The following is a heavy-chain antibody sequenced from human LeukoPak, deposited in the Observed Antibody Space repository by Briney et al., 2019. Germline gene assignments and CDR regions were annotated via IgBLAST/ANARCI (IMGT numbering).Heavy chain of an antibody. D-gene: IGHD3-10*01. CDR1: GYTFTGYY. J-gene: IGHJ6*02. CDR2: INPNSGGT. CDR3: ARDLTMVRGVITIYYGMDV. V-gene: IGHV1-2*02. Sequence: ASVKVSCKASGYTFTGYYMHWVRQAPGQGPEWMGWINPNSGGTNYAQKFQGRVTMTRDTPISTAYMELSRLRSDDTAVYYCARDLTMVRGVITIYYGMDVWGQGTTVTVSS.